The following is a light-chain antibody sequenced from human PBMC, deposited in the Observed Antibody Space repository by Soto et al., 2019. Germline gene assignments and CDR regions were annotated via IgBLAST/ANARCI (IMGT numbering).Light chain of an antibody. Sequence: QSALTQPPSVSGAPGQRVTITFIGATSDVHWYQHLPGTAPKLLIYGNNNRPSGVPDRFSGSKSGTSASLAITGLQAEDEADYYCQSFDSSLIALYVFGTGTKLTVL. V-gene: IGLV1-40*01. CDR2: GNN. CDR1: GATSD. J-gene: IGLJ1*01. CDR3: QSFDSSLIALYV.